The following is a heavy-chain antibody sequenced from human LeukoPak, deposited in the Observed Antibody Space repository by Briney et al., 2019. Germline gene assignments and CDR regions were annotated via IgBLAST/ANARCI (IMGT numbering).Heavy chain of an antibody. Sequence: AGSLTLSCAAYGFTFSSYSMNWDRQAPGKGLEWVSSISSSSSYIYHAYSVKGRFTISRDNAKNSLYLQINCLRAEDTAVYYCARDALGALGYWGQGTLVTVSS. J-gene: IGHJ4*02. CDR1: GFTFSSYS. CDR3: ARDALGALGY. CDR2: ISSSSSYI. V-gene: IGHV3-21*01. D-gene: IGHD3-16*01.